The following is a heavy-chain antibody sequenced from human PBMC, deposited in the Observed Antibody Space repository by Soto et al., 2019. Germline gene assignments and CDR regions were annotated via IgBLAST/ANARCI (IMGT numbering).Heavy chain of an antibody. J-gene: IGHJ4*02. CDR1: GFTFSSYA. V-gene: IGHV3-30-3*01. Sequence: QVQLVESGGGVVQPGRSLRLSCAASGFTFSSYAMHWVRQAPGKGLEWVAVISYDGSNKYYADSVKGRFTISRDNSKNTLYLQMNSLRAEDTAVYYCARSGYDSSGYSIDDYWGQGTLVTVSS. CDR3: ARSGYDSSGYSIDDY. CDR2: ISYDGSNK. D-gene: IGHD3-22*01.